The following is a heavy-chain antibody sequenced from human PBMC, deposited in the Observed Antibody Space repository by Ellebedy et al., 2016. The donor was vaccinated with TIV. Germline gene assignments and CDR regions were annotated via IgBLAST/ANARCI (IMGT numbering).Heavy chain of an antibody. CDR2: IKQDGSEK. V-gene: IGHV3-7*01. CDR1: GFTFSSYW. J-gene: IGHJ2*01. Sequence: GESLKISCAASGFTFSSYWMSWVRQAPGKGLGWVANIKQDGSEKYYVDSVKGRFTISRDNAKNSLYLQMNSLRAEDTAVYYCARDGSSGYLRDWYFDLWGRGTLVTVSS. D-gene: IGHD3-22*01. CDR3: ARDGSSGYLRDWYFDL.